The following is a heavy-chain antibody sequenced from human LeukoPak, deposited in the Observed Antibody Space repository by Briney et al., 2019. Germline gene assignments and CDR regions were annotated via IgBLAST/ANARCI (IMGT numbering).Heavy chain of an antibody. CDR2: IYHSGST. CDR1: GYSISSGYY. J-gene: IGHJ4*02. V-gene: IGHV4-38-2*01. D-gene: IGHD6-13*01. Sequence: SETLSLTCAVSGYSISSGYYWGWIRQPPGKGLEGIGSIYHSGSTYNNPSLMGRVTISVDTSKNQFSPRLTSVTAAEKAAYYCARCKSSSCYFDSWGQGTLVPVSS. CDR3: ARCKSSSCYFDS.